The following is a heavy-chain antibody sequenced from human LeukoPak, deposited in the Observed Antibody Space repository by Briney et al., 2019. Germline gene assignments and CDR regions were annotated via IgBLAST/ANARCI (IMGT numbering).Heavy chain of an antibody. CDR3: AKGWGITYYYDSSGYYDAFDI. V-gene: IGHV3-30*18. CDR2: ISFDGSNK. J-gene: IGHJ3*02. Sequence: GGSLRLSCAASGFTFSSYGMQWVRQAPGGGLGWVAVISFDGSNKYYADSVKGRFTISTDNSKNTLYLQMNSLRAEDTAVYYCAKGWGITYYYDSSGYYDAFDIWGQGTMVTVSS. CDR1: GFTFSSYG. D-gene: IGHD3-22*01.